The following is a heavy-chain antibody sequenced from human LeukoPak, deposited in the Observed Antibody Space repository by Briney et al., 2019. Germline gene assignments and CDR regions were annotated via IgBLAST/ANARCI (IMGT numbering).Heavy chain of an antibody. Sequence: GGSLRLSCEASGFTFNSHAMSWVRQAPGKGLEWVSYISSSSSTMYYAASVKGRFSISRDNAQNSLYLQMNSLRAEDTAVYYCVRDHHRRLYDSQARDTFDIWGQGTMVTVSS. J-gene: IGHJ3*02. D-gene: IGHD3-22*01. CDR1: GFTFNSHA. V-gene: IGHV3-48*01. CDR2: ISSSSSTM. CDR3: VRDHHRRLYDSQARDTFDI.